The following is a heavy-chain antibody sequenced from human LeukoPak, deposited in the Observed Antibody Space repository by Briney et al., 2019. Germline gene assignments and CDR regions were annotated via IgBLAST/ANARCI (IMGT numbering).Heavy chain of an antibody. V-gene: IGHV3-48*03. CDR1: GFTFDDYA. Sequence: PGGSLRLSCAASGFTFDDYAIHWVRQAPGKGLEWVSYISSSGSTIYYADSVKGRFTISRDNAKNSLYLQMNSLRAEDTAVYYCANTPPYDSSGYYHLGAFDIWGQGTMVTVSS. CDR3: ANTPPYDSSGYYHLGAFDI. CDR2: ISSSGSTI. J-gene: IGHJ3*02. D-gene: IGHD3-22*01.